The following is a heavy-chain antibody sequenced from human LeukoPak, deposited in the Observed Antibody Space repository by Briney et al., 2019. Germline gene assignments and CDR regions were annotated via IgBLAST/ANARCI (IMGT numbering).Heavy chain of an antibody. V-gene: IGHV3-48*03. CDR2: TSSSGSAI. CDR1: GFPFGNYV. Sequence: GGSLRLSCEASGFPFGNYVMNWVRQAPGRGLEWVSYTSSSGSAIYYADSAKGRFTISRDNAKTSMYLQMNSLRAEDTAVYYCARGGYPYGMDVWGPGTTVTVSS. CDR3: ARGGYPYGMDV. J-gene: IGHJ6*02. D-gene: IGHD3-16*02.